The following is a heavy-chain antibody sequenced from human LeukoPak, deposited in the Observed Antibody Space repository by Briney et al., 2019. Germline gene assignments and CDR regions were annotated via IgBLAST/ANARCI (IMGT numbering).Heavy chain of an antibody. D-gene: IGHD2-15*01. CDR1: GFTSSSYG. CDR3: ARIGCSGGSCRGYYFYGMDV. CDR2: IWYDGSIK. J-gene: IGHJ6*02. Sequence: PGGSLRLSCAGSGFTSSSYGMHWVRQAPGKGLEWVAVIWYDGSIKYYAESVKGRFTISRDNSKNTLYLQMNSLRADDTAVYYCARIGCSGGSCRGYYFYGMDVWGQGTTVTVS. V-gene: IGHV3-33*01.